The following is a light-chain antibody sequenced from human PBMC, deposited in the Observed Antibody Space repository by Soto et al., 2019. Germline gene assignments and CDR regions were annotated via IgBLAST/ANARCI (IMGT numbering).Light chain of an antibody. J-gene: IGKJ1*01. Sequence: EIQMTQSPSTLSASVGDRVTITCRASQTISTLLAWYQQRPGKAPNLLIYKASSLESGVPSRFSGSGSGTEFTLTIISLQTDDFATYFCQQYSTYPWTFGQGTRVDI. CDR2: KAS. V-gene: IGKV1-5*03. CDR1: QTISTL. CDR3: QQYSTYPWT.